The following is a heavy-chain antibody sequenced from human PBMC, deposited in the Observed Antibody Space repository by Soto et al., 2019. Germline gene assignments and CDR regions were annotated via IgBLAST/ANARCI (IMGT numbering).Heavy chain of an antibody. CDR3: ARALRFLEWLSY. D-gene: IGHD3-3*01. J-gene: IGHJ4*02. CDR1: GGTFSSYA. Sequence: WASVKVSCKASGGTFSSYAISWVRQAPGQGLEWMGGIIPIFGTANYAQKFQGRVTITADESTSTAYMELSSLRSEDTAVYYCARALRFLEWLSYWGQGTLVTVSS. CDR2: IIPIFGTA. V-gene: IGHV1-69*13.